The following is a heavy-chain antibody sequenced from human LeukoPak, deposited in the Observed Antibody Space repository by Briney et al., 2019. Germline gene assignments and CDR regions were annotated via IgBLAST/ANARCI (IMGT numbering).Heavy chain of an antibody. CDR3: ARDPSLGGYNYGESTFDV. CDR2: IHHSGTT. V-gene: IGHV4-34*01. D-gene: IGHD5-18*01. Sequence: SETLSLTCAVHGGSFSAYYWSWIRQSPGKGLEWIGDIHHSGTTNDSPSLKSRVTMSVDTSKNQFSLKLTSVTAADTAVYYCARDPSLGGYNYGESTFDVWGQGTMVTVSS. CDR1: GGSFSAYY. J-gene: IGHJ3*01.